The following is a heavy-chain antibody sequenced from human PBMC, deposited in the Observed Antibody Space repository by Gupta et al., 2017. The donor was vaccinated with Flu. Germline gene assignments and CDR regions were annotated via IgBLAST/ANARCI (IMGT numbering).Heavy chain of an antibody. J-gene: IGHJ2*01. CDR1: GGPTTRYAYY. D-gene: IGHD2-2*01. V-gene: IGHV4-31*03. CDR2: ISYSGST. Sequence: QVQLQESGLGLVKPSETLSLTCSVSGGPTTRYAYYWSWIRQHPGKGLEWIGYISYSGSTYYNPSLKSRVTISVDTSKNQFSLKLSSVTAADTAVYYCARVVNYQWYFDLWGRGTLVTVSS. CDR3: ARVVNYQWYFDL.